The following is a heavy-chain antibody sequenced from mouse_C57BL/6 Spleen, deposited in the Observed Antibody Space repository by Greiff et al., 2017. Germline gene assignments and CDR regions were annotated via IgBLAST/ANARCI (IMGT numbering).Heavy chain of an antibody. D-gene: IGHD1-1*01. CDR3: ARSVDGSSYFDY. CDR1: GYAFSSYW. Sequence: VQLQQSGAELVKPGASVKISCKASGYAFSSYWMYWVQQRPGKGLEWIGQIYPGDGDTNYNGKLKGKATLTADKSSSTAYLQLSSLTSEDSAVYFCARSVDGSSYFDYWGQGTTLTVSS. CDR2: IYPGDGDT. J-gene: IGHJ2*01. V-gene: IGHV1-80*01.